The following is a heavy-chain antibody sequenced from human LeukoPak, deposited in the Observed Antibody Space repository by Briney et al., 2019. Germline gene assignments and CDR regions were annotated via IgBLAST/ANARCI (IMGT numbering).Heavy chain of an antibody. Sequence: GGSLRLPCAASGFTFSSYSMNWIRQAPGKGLEWVSSISYTGTYIYYADSVKGRFTISRDNAQNSLYLQMNSLRAEDTAIYYCVRDRGTYRPIDYWGQGTLVTVSS. CDR3: VRDRGTYRPIDY. CDR1: GFTFSSYS. J-gene: IGHJ4*02. CDR2: ISYTGTYI. V-gene: IGHV3-21*04. D-gene: IGHD1-26*01.